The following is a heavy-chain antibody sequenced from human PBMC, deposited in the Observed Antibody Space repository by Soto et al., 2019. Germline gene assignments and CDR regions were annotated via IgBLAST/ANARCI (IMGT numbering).Heavy chain of an antibody. J-gene: IGHJ6*02. CDR1: GYTFTGYY. CDR3: ARASSSSYPYYYYGMDV. CDR2: INPNSGGT. V-gene: IGHV1-2*04. D-gene: IGHD6-6*01. Sequence: VKVSCKASGYTFTGYYMHWVRQAPGQGLEWMGWINPNSGGTNYAQKFQGWVTMTRDTSISTAYMELSRLRSDDTAVYYCARASSSSYPYYYYGMDVWGQGTTVTVSS.